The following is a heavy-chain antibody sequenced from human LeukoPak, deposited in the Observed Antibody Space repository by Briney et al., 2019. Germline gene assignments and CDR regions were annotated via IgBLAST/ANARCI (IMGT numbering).Heavy chain of an antibody. V-gene: IGHV4-30-2*01. CDR2: IYHSGST. J-gene: IGHJ4*02. CDR3: ARVGPYSSVDY. CDR1: GGSISSGGYY. Sequence: SETLCLTCTVSGGSISSGGYYWSWIRQPPGKGLEWIGYIYHSGSTYYNPSLKSRVTISVDRSKNQFSLKLSSVTAADTAVYYCARVGPYSSVDYWGQGTLVTVSS. D-gene: IGHD4-11*01.